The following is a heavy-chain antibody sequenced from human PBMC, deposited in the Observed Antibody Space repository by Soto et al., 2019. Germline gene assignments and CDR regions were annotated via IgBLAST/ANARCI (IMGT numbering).Heavy chain of an antibody. CDR3: ANADGSGSYYYFGY. D-gene: IGHD3-10*01. J-gene: IGHJ4*02. Sequence: EVQLLESGGGLVQPGGSLRLSCAASGFTFSSYAMSWVRQAPGKGLEWVSAISGSGGSTYYADSVQGRFAISRDNSQNTLYLQMTSLRAEATAVYYWANADGSGSYYYFGYWGQGALVTVSS. CDR2: ISGSGGST. V-gene: IGHV3-23*01. CDR1: GFTFSSYA.